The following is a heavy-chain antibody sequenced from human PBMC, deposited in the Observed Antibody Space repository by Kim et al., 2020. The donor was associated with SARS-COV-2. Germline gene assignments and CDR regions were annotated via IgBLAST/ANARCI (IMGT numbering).Heavy chain of an antibody. CDR3: ARLLWFGDPTSGMDV. V-gene: IGHV4-34*01. D-gene: IGHD3-10*01. CDR1: GGSFSGYY. CDR2: INHSGST. J-gene: IGHJ6*02. Sequence: SETLSLTCAVYGGSFSGYYWSWIRQPPGKGLEWIGEINHSGSTNYNPSLKSRVTISVDTSKNQFSLKLSSVTAADTAVYYCARLLWFGDPTSGMDVWGQGTTVTVSS.